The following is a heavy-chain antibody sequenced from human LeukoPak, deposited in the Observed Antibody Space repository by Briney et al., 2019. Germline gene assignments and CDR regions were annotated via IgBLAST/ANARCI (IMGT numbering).Heavy chain of an antibody. D-gene: IGHD3-22*01. Sequence: GXSLRLSCAASGFTFSSYWMHWIRQAPGKGLVWVSRINGDGSSTSYADSVKGRFTISRDNAKNTLYLQMNSLRAEDTAVYYCARTMSPDYWGQGTLVTVSS. J-gene: IGHJ4*02. V-gene: IGHV3-74*01. CDR1: GFTFSSYW. CDR2: INGDGSST. CDR3: ARTMSPDY.